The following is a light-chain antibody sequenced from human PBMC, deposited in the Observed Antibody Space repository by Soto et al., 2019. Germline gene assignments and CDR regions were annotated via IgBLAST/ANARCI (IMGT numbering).Light chain of an antibody. CDR1: QSVLYTSNNKNY. J-gene: IGKJ4*01. CDR3: QQYYTTPPTLT. V-gene: IGKV4-1*01. CDR2: WAS. Sequence: DIVMTQSPDSLAVSLGERATVNCKSSQSVLYTSNNKNYLAWYQQKPGQPPKLFISWASTRESGVPDRFSGSGSGTDFPLTISSLQAEDVAVYYCQQYYTTPPTLTFGGGTKVEIK.